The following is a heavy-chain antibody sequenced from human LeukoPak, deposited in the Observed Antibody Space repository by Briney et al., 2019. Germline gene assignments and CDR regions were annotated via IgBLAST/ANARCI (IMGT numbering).Heavy chain of an antibody. CDR3: AREYQLLYGGYYYGMDV. CDR2: IYPDGTT. CDR1: GFTVSSNF. J-gene: IGHJ6*02. D-gene: IGHD2-2*02. V-gene: IGHV3-53*01. Sequence: SGGSLRLSCAASGFTVSSNFLSWVRQAPGKGLEWVSVIYPDGTTFYAGSVKGRFTISRDNSKNTLYLQINSLRAEDTAVYYCAREYQLLYGGYYYGMDVWGQGTTVTVSS.